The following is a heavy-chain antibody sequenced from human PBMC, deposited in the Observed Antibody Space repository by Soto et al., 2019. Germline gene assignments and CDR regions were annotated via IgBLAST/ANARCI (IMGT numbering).Heavy chain of an antibody. J-gene: IGHJ6*02. Sequence: GGSLRLSCAASGFTFSDHYMDWVRQAPGKGLEWVSRTRNKANSYTTEYAASVKGRFTISRDGSKNSLYLQMNSLKTEDTAVYYCARSSSLRNYYYYGMDVWGQGTTVTVSS. D-gene: IGHD4-17*01. CDR3: ARSSSLRNYYYYGMDV. CDR1: GFTFSDHY. CDR2: TRNKANSYTT. V-gene: IGHV3-72*01.